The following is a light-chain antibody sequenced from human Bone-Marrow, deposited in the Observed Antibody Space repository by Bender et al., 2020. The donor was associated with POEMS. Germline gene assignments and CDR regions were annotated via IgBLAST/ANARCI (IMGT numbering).Light chain of an antibody. CDR2: DVS. J-gene: IGLJ3*02. Sequence: QSALTQPASLSGSPGQSITISCTGTSSDVGGYNFVSWYQQHPGKAPKLTIYDVSNRPSGVSDRFSGSKSGNTASLTISGLQAEDEADYYCSSYRSGSTWVFGGGTKLTVL. CDR1: SSDVGGYNF. CDR3: SSYRSGSTWV. V-gene: IGLV2-14*03.